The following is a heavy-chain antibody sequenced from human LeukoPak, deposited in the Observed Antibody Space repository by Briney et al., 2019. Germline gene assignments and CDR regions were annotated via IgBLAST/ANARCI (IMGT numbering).Heavy chain of an antibody. V-gene: IGHV1-18*01. D-gene: IGHD3-10*01. CDR3: ARALLWFGEPSHIDY. J-gene: IGHJ4*02. CDR1: GYTFTSYG. Sequence: ASVKVSCKASGYTFTSYGISWVRQAPGQGLEWMGWITAYNDNTNYAQKLQGRVTMTTDTSASTAYMELRSLRSDDTAVYYCARALLWFGEPSHIDYWGQGTLVTASS. CDR2: ITAYNDNT.